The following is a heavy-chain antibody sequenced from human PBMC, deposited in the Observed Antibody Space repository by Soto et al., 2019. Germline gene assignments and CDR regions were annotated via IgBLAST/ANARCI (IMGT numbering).Heavy chain of an antibody. J-gene: IGHJ6*02. CDR1: GFTVSSNY. Sequence: EVQLVESGGGLVQPGGSLRLSCAASGFTVSSNYMSWVRQAPGKGLEWVSVICSGGSTYYADSVKGRFTISRDNSKNTLYLQMNSRRAEDTAVYYCARMTEAYCGGDCYSLGMDVWGQGTTVTVSS. CDR3: ARMTEAYCGGDCYSLGMDV. CDR2: ICSGGST. V-gene: IGHV3-66*01. D-gene: IGHD2-21*02.